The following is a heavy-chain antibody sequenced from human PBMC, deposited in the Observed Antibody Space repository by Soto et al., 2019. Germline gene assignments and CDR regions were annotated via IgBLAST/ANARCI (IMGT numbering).Heavy chain of an antibody. CDR2: TYYRSKWYN. J-gene: IGHJ3*02. CDR1: GDSVSSNNVA. D-gene: IGHD1-26*01. CDR3: ARGSKSAIDI. V-gene: IGHV6-1*01. Sequence: QVQLQQSGPGLVKPSQTLSLTCVISGDSVSSNNVAWNWIRQSPSRGLEWLGRTYYRSKWYNNYAVYVKSRTTINADTSKNQFSLQLASVTPEDTAVYYCARGSKSAIDIWGQGTMVTVS.